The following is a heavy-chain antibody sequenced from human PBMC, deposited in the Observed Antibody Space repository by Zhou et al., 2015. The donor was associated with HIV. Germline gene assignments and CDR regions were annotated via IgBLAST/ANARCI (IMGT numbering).Heavy chain of an antibody. CDR3: VRGARLGASSLYVFDF. CDR2: MNPNSGNT. V-gene: IGHV1-8*02. J-gene: IGHJ4*02. CDR1: GYTFTTSD. D-gene: IGHD3-16*01. Sequence: QVQLVQSGAEVKKPGASVKVSCKASGYTFTTSDINWVRQARGQGLEWLGWMNPNSGNTGYAQKFQGRVIMTRTTSTDTAYMELSSLTLEDTAVYFCVRGARLGASSLYVFDFWGQGTLVTVSS.